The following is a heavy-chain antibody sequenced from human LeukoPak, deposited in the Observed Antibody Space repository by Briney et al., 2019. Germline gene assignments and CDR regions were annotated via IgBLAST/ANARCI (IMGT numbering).Heavy chain of an antibody. J-gene: IGHJ6*03. CDR3: ARLVVVAAGSPYYYYMDV. D-gene: IGHD2-15*01. CDR1: GYTFTGYY. Sequence: ASVKVSCKASGYTFTGYYMHWVRQAPGQGLEWMGWINPNSGGTNYAQKFQGRVTMTRDTSISTAYMELSRLRPDDTAVYYCARLVVVAAGSPYYYYMDVWGKGTTVTVSS. CDR2: INPNSGGT. V-gene: IGHV1-2*02.